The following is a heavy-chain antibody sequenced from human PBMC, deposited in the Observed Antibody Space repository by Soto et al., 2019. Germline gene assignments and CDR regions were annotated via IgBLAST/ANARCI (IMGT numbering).Heavy chain of an antibody. CDR2: IIPIFGTA. CDR3: ARGFYCSSTSCYAFDI. CDR1: GGTFSSYA. V-gene: IGHV1-69*01. D-gene: IGHD2-2*01. Sequence: QVQLVQSGAEVKKPGSSVKVSCKASGGTFSSYAISWVRQAPGQGLEWMGGIIPIFGTANYAQKFQGRVTITAYESTSTAYMELSSLRSEDTAVYYCARGFYCSSTSCYAFDICGQGTMVTVSS. J-gene: IGHJ3*02.